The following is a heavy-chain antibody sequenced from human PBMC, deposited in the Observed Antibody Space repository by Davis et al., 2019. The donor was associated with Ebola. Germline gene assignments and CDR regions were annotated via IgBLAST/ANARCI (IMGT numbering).Heavy chain of an antibody. Sequence: ASVKVSCKASGGTFSSYAISWVRQAPGQGLEWMGWISAYNGNTNYAQKLQGRVTMTTDTSTSTVYMELRSLRSDDTAVYYCARRRDYDAFDIWGQGTMVTVSS. J-gene: IGHJ3*02. CDR3: ARRRDYDAFDI. CDR2: ISAYNGNT. CDR1: GGTFSSYA. V-gene: IGHV1-18*01. D-gene: IGHD2-21*01.